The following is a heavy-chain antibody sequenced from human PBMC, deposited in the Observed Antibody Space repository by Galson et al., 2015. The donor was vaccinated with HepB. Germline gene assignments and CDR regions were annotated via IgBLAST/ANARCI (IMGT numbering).Heavy chain of an antibody. Sequence: SVKVSCKASGGTFSSYAISWVRQAPGQGLEWMGGIIPILGIANYAQKFQGRVTITADESTSTAYMALSILRSEDTAVYYCARSNIVVVPAASYYYYYYMDVWGKGTTVTVSS. V-gene: IGHV1-69*10. CDR3: ARSNIVVVPAASYYYYYYMDV. J-gene: IGHJ6*03. CDR2: IIPILGIA. CDR1: GGTFSSYA. D-gene: IGHD2-2*01.